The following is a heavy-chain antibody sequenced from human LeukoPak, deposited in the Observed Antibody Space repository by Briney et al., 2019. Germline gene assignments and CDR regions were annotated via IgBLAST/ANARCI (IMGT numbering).Heavy chain of an antibody. Sequence: GGSLRLSCAASGFTFSDYYMSWIRQAPGKGLEWVSYMSNTGSLIYYADSLKGRFTISRDNSKKSLYLQMNSLRVEATAVYFCARDPGDYYDSSGSFDYWGQGTLVTVSS. CDR2: MSNTGSLI. D-gene: IGHD3-22*01. V-gene: IGHV3-11*01. J-gene: IGHJ4*02. CDR3: ARDPGDYYDSSGSFDY. CDR1: GFTFSDYY.